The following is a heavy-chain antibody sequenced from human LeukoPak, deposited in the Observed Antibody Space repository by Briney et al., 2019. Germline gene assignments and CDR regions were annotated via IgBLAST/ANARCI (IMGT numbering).Heavy chain of an antibody. CDR2: IYYSGST. Sequence: AETLSLTCTVSGGSISSSSYYWGWIRQPPGMGLDSIVSIYYSGSTYYNPSLTSRVTISVDTSKNQFSLKLSSVTAADTAVYYCERHPTWLLGPGSDNWFDPWGQGTLVTVSS. CDR3: ERHPTWLLGPGSDNWFDP. CDR1: GGSISSSSYY. V-gene: IGHV4-39*01. D-gene: IGHD3-22*01. J-gene: IGHJ5*02.